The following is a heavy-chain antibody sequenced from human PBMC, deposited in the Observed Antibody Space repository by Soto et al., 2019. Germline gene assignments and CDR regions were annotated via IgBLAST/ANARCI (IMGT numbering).Heavy chain of an antibody. V-gene: IGHV1-69*01. J-gene: IGHJ4*02. CDR3: ASGYDSCGYYYDY. D-gene: IGHD3-22*01. Sequence: QVQLVQSGAEVKKPGPSVKVSCKASGGTFSSYAISWGRQAPGQGLEWMGGIIPIFGTANYAQKFQGRVTITADDSTSTAYMELSCLRSEDTAVYYCASGYDSCGYYYDYWGQGTLGTVSS. CDR2: IIPIFGTA. CDR1: GGTFSSYA.